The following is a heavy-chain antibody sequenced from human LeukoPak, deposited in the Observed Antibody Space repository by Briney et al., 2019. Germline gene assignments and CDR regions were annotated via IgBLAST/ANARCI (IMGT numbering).Heavy chain of an antibody. CDR1: GYTFTGYY. J-gene: IGHJ5*02. CDR2: INPNSGGT. Sequence: ASVKVSCKASGYTFTGYYMHWVRQAPGQGLEWMGWINPNSGGTNYAQKFQGRVTMTRDTSISTAYMELSRLRSDDTAVYYCARVRVRGVIISWFDPWGQGTLVTVSS. CDR3: ARVRVRGVIISWFDP. V-gene: IGHV1-2*02. D-gene: IGHD3-10*01.